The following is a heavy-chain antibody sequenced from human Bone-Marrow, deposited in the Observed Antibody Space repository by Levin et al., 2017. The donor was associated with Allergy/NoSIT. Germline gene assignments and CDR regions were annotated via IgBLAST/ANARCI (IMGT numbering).Heavy chain of an antibody. CDR2: ISSSGSTI. CDR3: ARVNVAGTLDY. V-gene: IGHV3-48*04. Sequence: GESLKISCAASGFTFSSYSMNWVRQAPGKGLEWVSYISSSGSTIYYADSVKGRFTISRDNAKNSLYLQMNSLRAEDTAVYYCARVNVAGTLDYWGQGTLVTVSS. J-gene: IGHJ4*02. CDR1: GFTFSSYS. D-gene: IGHD6-19*01.